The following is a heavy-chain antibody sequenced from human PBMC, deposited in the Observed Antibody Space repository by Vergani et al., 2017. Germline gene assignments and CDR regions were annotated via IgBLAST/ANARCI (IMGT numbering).Heavy chain of an antibody. CDR2: IRSKANSYAT. J-gene: IGHJ3*02. D-gene: IGHD4-11*01. CDR1: GFTFSGSA. CDR3: TRPLTPNDYSNYYAFDI. V-gene: IGHV3-73*01. Sequence: EVQLLESGGGLVQPGGSLRLSCAASGFTFSGSAMHWVRQASGKGLEWVGRIRSKANSYATAYAASVKGRFTISRDDSKNTAYLQMNSLKTEDTAVYYCTRPLTPNDYSNYYAFDIWGQGTMVTVSS.